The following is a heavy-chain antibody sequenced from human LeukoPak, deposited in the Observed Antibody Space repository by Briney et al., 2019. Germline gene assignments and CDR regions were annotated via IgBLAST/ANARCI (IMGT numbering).Heavy chain of an antibody. CDR2: IGTAGDT. V-gene: IGHV3-13*01. Sequence: GGSLRLSCAASGFTFSSYDMHWVRQATGKGLEWVSAIGTAGDTYYPGSVKGRFTISRENAKNSLYLQMNSLRAGDTAVYYCARGRGSSSGNAFDIWGQGTMATVSS. CDR1: GFTFSSYD. D-gene: IGHD3-22*01. J-gene: IGHJ3*02. CDR3: ARGRGSSSGNAFDI.